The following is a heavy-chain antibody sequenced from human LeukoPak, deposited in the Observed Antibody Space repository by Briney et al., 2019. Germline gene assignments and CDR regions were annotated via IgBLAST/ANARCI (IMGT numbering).Heavy chain of an antibody. CDR3: ARDPGYGYGGFDY. Sequence: PSETLSLTCTVSGGSISNYYWSWIRQPPGKGLEWIGNTYYSGSTNYNPSLKSRVTISVDTSKNQFSLKLSSVTAADTAVYYCARDPGYGYGGFDYWGQGTLVTVSS. V-gene: IGHV4-59*01. D-gene: IGHD5-18*01. CDR1: GGSISNYY. CDR2: TYYSGST. J-gene: IGHJ4*02.